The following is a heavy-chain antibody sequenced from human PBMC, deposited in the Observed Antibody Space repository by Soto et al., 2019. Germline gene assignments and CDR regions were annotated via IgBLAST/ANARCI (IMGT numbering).Heavy chain of an antibody. J-gene: IGHJ4*02. V-gene: IGHV1-69*13. CDR2: IIPIFGTA. Sequence: SVKVSCKASGGTFSSYAISWVRQAPGQGLEWMGGIIPIFGTANYAQKFQGRVTITADESTSTAYMELSSLRSEDTAVYYCARAVFGVVVAAHFDYSGQGTLVTVSS. D-gene: IGHD2-15*01. CDR3: ARAVFGVVVAAHFDY. CDR1: GGTFSSYA.